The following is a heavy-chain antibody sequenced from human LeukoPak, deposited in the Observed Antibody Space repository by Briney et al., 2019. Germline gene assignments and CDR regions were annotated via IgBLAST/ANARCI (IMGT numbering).Heavy chain of an antibody. CDR3: ARRMSHLYNFEY. J-gene: IGHJ4*02. V-gene: IGHV4-34*01. D-gene: IGHD5-24*01. Sequence: PSETLSLTCTVSGGSISSYYWSWIRQPPGKGLEWIGEINHSGSTNYNPSLKSRVTISVDTSKNQFSLKLSSVTAADTAVYYCARRMSHLYNFEYWGQGALVTVSS. CDR2: INHSGST. CDR1: GGSISSYY.